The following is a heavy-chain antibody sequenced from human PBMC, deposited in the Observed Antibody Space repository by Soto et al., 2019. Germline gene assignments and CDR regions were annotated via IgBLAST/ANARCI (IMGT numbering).Heavy chain of an antibody. Sequence: GESLRISCKASGYSFANSWIGWVRQMPGKGLEWMGIIYPGDSDTRYSPSFQGQVTVSADKSISTAYLQWSSLKASDTAMYYCARLGYCGGGSCYSRGYFDYWGQGTLVTGSS. CDR1: GYSFANSW. V-gene: IGHV5-51*01. J-gene: IGHJ4*02. CDR3: ARLGYCGGGSCYSRGYFDY. D-gene: IGHD2-15*01. CDR2: IYPGDSDT.